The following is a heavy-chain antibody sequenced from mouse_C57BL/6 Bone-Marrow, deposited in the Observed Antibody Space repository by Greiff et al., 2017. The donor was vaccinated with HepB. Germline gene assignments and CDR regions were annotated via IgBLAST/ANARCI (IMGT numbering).Heavy chain of an antibody. CDR3: ARREGDYYGNPGAY. V-gene: IGHV5-17*01. Sequence: EVKLVESGGGLVKPGGSLKLSCAASGFTFSDYGMHWVRQAPEKGLEWVAYISSGSSTIYYADTVKGRFTISRDNAKNTLFLQMTSLRSEDTAMYYCARREGDYYGNPGAYWGQGTLVTVSA. CDR1: GFTFSDYG. J-gene: IGHJ3*01. D-gene: IGHD2-1*01. CDR2: ISSGSSTI.